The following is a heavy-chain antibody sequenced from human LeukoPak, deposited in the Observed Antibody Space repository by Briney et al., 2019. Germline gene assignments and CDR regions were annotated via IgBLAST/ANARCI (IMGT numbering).Heavy chain of an antibody. V-gene: IGHV3-30-3*01. CDR3: ARAGAAMVKGGWKMARNYYYGMDV. D-gene: IGHD5-18*01. Sequence: PGGSLRLSCAASGFTFSSYAMHWVRQAPGKGLEWVAVISYDGSNKYYADSVKGRFTISRDNSKNTLYLQMNSLRAEDTAVYYCARAGAAMVKGGWKMARNYYYGMDVWGQGTTVTVSS. J-gene: IGHJ6*02. CDR1: GFTFSSYA. CDR2: ISYDGSNK.